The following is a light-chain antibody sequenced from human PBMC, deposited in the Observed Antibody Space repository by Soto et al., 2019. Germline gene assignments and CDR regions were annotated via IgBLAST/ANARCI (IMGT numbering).Light chain of an antibody. J-gene: IGKJ1*01. CDR3: QQYNDWWT. Sequence: EIVMTQSPATLSVSPGERATLSCRASQSVRSSLAWYQQKPGQAPRLLIYGASTRATGIPARFSGSGSGTEFTLIINSLQSEDFAVYYCQQYNDWWTFGQGTKVEIK. CDR1: QSVRSS. CDR2: GAS. V-gene: IGKV3-15*01.